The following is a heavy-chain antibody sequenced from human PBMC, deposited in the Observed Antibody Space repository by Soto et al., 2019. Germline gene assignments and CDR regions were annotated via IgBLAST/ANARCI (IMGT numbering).Heavy chain of an antibody. D-gene: IGHD2-2*01. CDR2: ISYDGSNK. CDR1: GFTFSSYA. J-gene: IGHJ6*02. V-gene: IGHV3-30-3*01. Sequence: AGSLRLSCAASGFTFSSYAMHWVRQAPGKGLEWVAVISYDGSNKYYADSVKGRFTISRDNSKNTLYLQMNSLRAEDTAVYYCAKLLRYCSSTTCPPFYSGMDVWGQGTTVTVSS. CDR3: AKLLRYCSSTTCPPFYSGMDV.